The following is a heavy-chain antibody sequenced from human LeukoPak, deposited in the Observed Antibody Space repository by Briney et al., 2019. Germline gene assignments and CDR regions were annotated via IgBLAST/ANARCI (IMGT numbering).Heavy chain of an antibody. D-gene: IGHD4-17*01. CDR1: GFIFSSYA. J-gene: IGHJ3*01. CDR2: ISGRGSYI. Sequence: GGSLRLSCAASGFIFSSYAMNWVRQAPGKGLEWVSSISGRGSYIHYADSMKGRFTISRDNAKKLVYLHMSRLRAEDTAVYYCARGLGSGDYVANAFDFWGRGTTVSVS. V-gene: IGHV3-21*01. CDR3: ARGLGSGDYVANAFDF.